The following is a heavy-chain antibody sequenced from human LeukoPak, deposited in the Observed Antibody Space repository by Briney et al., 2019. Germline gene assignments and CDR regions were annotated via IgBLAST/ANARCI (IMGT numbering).Heavy chain of an antibody. CDR3: ARDTYCSSTSCYAAFHY. V-gene: IGHV3-23*01. Sequence: PGGSLRLSCAASGFTFSSYAMSWVRQAPGKGLEWVSAISGGGGTTYYADSVKGRFTISRDNSKNTLYLQMGSLRAEDMAVYYCARDTYCSSTSCYAAFHYWGQGTLVTVSS. CDR2: ISGGGGTT. J-gene: IGHJ4*02. CDR1: GFTFSSYA. D-gene: IGHD2-2*01.